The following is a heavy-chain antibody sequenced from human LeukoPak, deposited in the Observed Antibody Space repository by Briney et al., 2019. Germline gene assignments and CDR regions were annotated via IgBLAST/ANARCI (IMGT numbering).Heavy chain of an antibody. V-gene: IGHV4-59*08. J-gene: IGHJ4*02. Sequence: SETLSLTCTISDDSIYDYYWSWLRQPPGQGLEWIGYIYYSGSTNYNPSLKGRVTISVDTSKNQFSLKLSSVTAADTAVYYCARSIVWNSSGWSFDYWGQGTLVTVSS. CDR3: ARSIVWNSSGWSFDY. CDR1: DDSIYDYY. D-gene: IGHD6-19*01. CDR2: IYYSGST.